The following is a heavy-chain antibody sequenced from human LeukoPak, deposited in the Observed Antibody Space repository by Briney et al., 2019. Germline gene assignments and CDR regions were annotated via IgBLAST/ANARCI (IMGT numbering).Heavy chain of an antibody. CDR2: IRHDGTDK. J-gene: IGHJ4*02. D-gene: IGHD2/OR15-2a*01. Sequence: GGTLRLSCATSGFTFGDYCMHWVRQAPGKGLEWIAFIRHDGTDKWYADSVKGRFIISRDNSKNTVNLQMNSLGADDTAVYYCAKDLRDKYSFDKWGQGTLVTVSS. CDR1: GFTFGDYC. V-gene: IGHV3-30*02. CDR3: AKDLRDKYSFDK.